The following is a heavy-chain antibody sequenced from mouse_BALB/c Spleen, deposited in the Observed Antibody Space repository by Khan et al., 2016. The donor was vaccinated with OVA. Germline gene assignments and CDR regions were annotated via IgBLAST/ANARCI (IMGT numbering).Heavy chain of an antibody. CDR3: NAAKLSLWFAS. V-gene: IGHV14-4*02. D-gene: IGHD1-3*01. CDR1: GFNIKDYY. Sequence: VQLQQSGAELVRSGASVKLSCTASGFNIKDYYIHWMKQRPKQGLEWIGWIDPENGDTECAPKFQGKATMTADKSSNTAYLILSSLTSADTAFYYCNAAKLSLWFASWGQGTLVTVSA. CDR2: IDPENGDT. J-gene: IGHJ3*01.